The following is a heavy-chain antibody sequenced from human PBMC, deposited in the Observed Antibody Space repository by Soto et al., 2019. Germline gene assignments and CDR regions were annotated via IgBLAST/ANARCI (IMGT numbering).Heavy chain of an antibody. J-gene: IGHJ4*02. CDR1: GYTFTSYG. Sequence: QVQLVQSGAEVKKPGASVKVPCRASGYTFTSYGMNWVRQAPGRGLEWMGWISPGNGNTKYSQKFQGRGTSERDTSASTAYMELSGLRSEDTAVYYCARGGYFDSSNYLAYCGLGTLVTVSS. D-gene: IGHD3-22*01. CDR2: ISPGNGNT. V-gene: IGHV1-3*01. CDR3: ARGGYFDSSNYLAY.